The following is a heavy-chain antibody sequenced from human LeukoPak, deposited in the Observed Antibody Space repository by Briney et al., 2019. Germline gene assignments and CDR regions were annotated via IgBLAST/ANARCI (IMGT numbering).Heavy chain of an antibody. Sequence: SETLSLTCTVSGGSISNYYWSWIRQPPGKGLEWIGYIYYSGSTNYNPSLKSRVTISVDTSKNQFSLNLSSVTAADTAVYYCARNHELYFGYWGQGTLVTVSS. J-gene: IGHJ4*02. CDR3: ARNHELYFGY. D-gene: IGHD1-14*01. CDR1: GGSISNYY. CDR2: IYYSGST. V-gene: IGHV4-59*01.